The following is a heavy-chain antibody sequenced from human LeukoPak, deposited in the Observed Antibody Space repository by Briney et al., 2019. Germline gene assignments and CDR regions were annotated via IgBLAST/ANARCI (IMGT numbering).Heavy chain of an antibody. CDR1: GYTFTCYY. CDR3: ARDRNVVVVAANPFGY. CDR2: INPNSGGG. J-gene: IGHJ4*02. V-gene: IGHV1-2*06. Sequence: ASXKVSCKASGYTFTCYYMHWVRQAPGQGREWRGRINPNSGGGNYAQKFQGRGTMTRDTEISKDYMEMSRLRSDDTAVYYCARDRNVVVVAANPFGYWGQGTLVTVSS. D-gene: IGHD2-15*01.